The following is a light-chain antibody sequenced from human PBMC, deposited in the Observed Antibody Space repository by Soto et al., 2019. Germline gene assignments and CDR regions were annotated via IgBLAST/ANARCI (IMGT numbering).Light chain of an antibody. CDR3: QQRYSTPYT. J-gene: IGKJ2*01. V-gene: IGKV1-39*01. Sequence: DIQMTQSPSSLSASVGDRVTITCRASQSIGRYLNWFQHEQGPVPKLLIYAASSLQFGVPSRFSGSGSGTDFTLTISSLQPEDFATYYCQQRYSTPYTFGQGTKLEIK. CDR1: QSIGRY. CDR2: AAS.